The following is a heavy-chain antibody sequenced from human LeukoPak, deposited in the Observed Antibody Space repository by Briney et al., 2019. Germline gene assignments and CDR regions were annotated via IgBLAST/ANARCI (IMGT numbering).Heavy chain of an antibody. Sequence: GGSLRLSCAASGFTFSSYWMHWVRQVPGKGLVWVSRINGDGRTTNYADSVKGRFTISRDNAKSTLYLQLNSLRAEDTAVYYCARGASSGYRIDQWGQGTLVTVSS. V-gene: IGHV3-74*01. J-gene: IGHJ4*02. D-gene: IGHD5-18*01. CDR1: GFTFSSYW. CDR2: INGDGRTT. CDR3: ARGASSGYRIDQ.